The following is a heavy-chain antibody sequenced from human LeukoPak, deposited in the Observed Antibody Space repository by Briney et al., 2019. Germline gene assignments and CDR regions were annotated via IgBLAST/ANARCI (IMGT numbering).Heavy chain of an antibody. Sequence: ASVKVSCKASGYTFTSYYMHWVRQAPGQGLEWMGWISAYNGNTNYAQKLQGRVTMTTDTSTSTAYMELRSLRSDDTAVYYCAREGYYYGSGSFYYYMDVWGKGTTVTISS. V-gene: IGHV1-18*04. CDR1: GYTFTSYY. CDR2: ISAYNGNT. J-gene: IGHJ6*03. D-gene: IGHD3-10*01. CDR3: AREGYYYGSGSFYYYMDV.